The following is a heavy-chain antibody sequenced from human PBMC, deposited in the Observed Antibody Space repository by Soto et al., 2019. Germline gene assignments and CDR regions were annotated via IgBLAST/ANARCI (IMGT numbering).Heavy chain of an antibody. D-gene: IGHD2-2*01. V-gene: IGHV3-11*01. CDR1: GFTFSDYY. J-gene: IGHJ5*02. Sequence: QVQLVESGGGLVKPGGSLRLSCAASGFTFSDYYMSWIRQAPGKGLEWVSYISSSGSTIYYADSVKGRFTISRDNAKNSLYLQMNSLRAEDTAVYYCARGADCSSTSCYPPTTENWFDPWGPGTLVTVSS. CDR3: ARGADCSSTSCYPPTTENWFDP. CDR2: ISSSGSTI.